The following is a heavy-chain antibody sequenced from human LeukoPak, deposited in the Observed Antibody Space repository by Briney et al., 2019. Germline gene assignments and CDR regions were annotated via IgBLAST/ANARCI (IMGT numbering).Heavy chain of an antibody. D-gene: IGHD3-3*01. CDR1: GFTLSSYA. Sequence: GGSLRLSCAASGFTLSSYAMSWVRQAPGKGLEWVANIKQDGSEKYYVDSVKGRFTISRDNAKNSLYLQMNSLRAEDTAVYYCARESYDFWSPEGYFDYWGQGTLVTVSS. CDR2: IKQDGSEK. CDR3: ARESYDFWSPEGYFDY. J-gene: IGHJ4*02. V-gene: IGHV3-7*01.